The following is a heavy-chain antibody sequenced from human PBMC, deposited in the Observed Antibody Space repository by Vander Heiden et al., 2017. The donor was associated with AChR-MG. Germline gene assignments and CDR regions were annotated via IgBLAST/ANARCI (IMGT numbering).Heavy chain of an antibody. V-gene: IGHV4-59*01. D-gene: IGHD3-10*01. CDR3: ARGYYGSGSYPFDY. CDR2: IYYSGST. Sequence: QVQLQESGPGLVKPSETLSLTCTVSGGSISSYYRSWIRQPPGKGLEWIGYIYYSGSTNYNPSLKSRVTISVDTSKNQFSLKLSSVTAADTAVYYCARGYYGSGSYPFDYWGQGTLVTVSS. J-gene: IGHJ4*02. CDR1: GGSISSYY.